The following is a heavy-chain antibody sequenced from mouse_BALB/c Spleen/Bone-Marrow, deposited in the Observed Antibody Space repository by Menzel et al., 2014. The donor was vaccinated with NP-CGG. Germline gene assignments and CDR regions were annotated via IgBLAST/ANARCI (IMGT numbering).Heavy chain of an antibody. V-gene: IGHV1-5*01. CDR3: TCFYYDYDGLGWFAY. D-gene: IGHD2-4*01. J-gene: IGHJ3*01. CDR2: IYPGNSDT. CDR1: GYTFINYW. Sequence: DVQLQESGTVLARPGASVKMSCKASGYTFINYWMHWVKQRPGQSLEWIGAIYPGNSDTSYNQKFKAKAKLTAVTSTSTAYMELSSLTNEDSAVYYCTCFYYDYDGLGWFAYWGQGTLVTVSA.